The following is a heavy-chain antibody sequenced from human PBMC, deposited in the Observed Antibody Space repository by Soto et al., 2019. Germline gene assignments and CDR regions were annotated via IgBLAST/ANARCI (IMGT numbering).Heavy chain of an antibody. Sequence: SVKVSCKASGGTFSSYAISWVRQAPGQGLEWMGGIIPIFGTANYAQKFQGRVTITADESTSTAYMELSSLRSEDTAVYYCARDITYYDYVWGSYRHGGFGPWGQGTLVTVSS. V-gene: IGHV1-69*13. CDR1: GGTFSSYA. J-gene: IGHJ5*02. CDR2: IIPIFGTA. CDR3: ARDITYYDYVWGSYRHGGFGP. D-gene: IGHD3-16*02.